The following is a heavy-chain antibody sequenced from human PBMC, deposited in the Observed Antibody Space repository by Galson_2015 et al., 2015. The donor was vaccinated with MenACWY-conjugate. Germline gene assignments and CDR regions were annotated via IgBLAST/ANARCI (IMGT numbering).Heavy chain of an antibody. CDR1: GFTFNTVA. D-gene: IGHD5-18*01. Sequence: SLRLSCAASGFTFNTVAMTWVRQAPGKGLEWVSSIRSSGGSTFYAGSVKGRFTIFRDNSKNTLYLEMNSLRVEDTALYYCAKNGVGTRRFSYVDYWGQGTLVTVSS. CDR2: IRSSGGST. CDR3: AKNGVGTRRFSYVDY. V-gene: IGHV3-23*01. J-gene: IGHJ4*02.